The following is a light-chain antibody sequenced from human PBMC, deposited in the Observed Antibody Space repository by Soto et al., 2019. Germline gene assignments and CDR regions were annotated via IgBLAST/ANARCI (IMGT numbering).Light chain of an antibody. CDR2: GVT. J-gene: IGLJ1*01. Sequence: SVLAPPTSVSGSPGQSSTISCTRNHNDIRTYDYVSWYQHHPGRAPRLLIHGVTTRPSGISDRFSASKSGLTASLTTSGLQPEDEADYYRSSFTSNRIYVFGPGTKVTVL. CDR3: SSFTSNRIYV. V-gene: IGLV2-14*01. CDR1: HNDIRTYDY.